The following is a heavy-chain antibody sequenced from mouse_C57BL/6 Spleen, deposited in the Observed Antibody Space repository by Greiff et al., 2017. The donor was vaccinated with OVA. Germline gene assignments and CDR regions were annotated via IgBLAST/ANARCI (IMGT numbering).Heavy chain of an antibody. J-gene: IGHJ3*01. CDR1: GFTFSDYG. CDR2: ISNLAYSI. V-gene: IGHV5-15*01. CDR3: ASSYDYEGFAY. D-gene: IGHD2-4*01. Sequence: EVKLVESGGGLVQPGGSLKLSCAASGFTFSDYGMAWVRQAPRKGPEWVAFISNLAYSIYYADTVTGRFTIARENATNTLYLEMSSLRYEDTAMYYCASSYDYEGFAYWGQGTLVTVSA.